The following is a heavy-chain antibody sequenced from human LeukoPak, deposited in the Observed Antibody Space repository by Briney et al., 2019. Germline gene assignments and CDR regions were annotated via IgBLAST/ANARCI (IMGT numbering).Heavy chain of an antibody. J-gene: IGHJ4*02. CDR3: ARGRNLWFGEVGVDY. Sequence: SETLSLTCTISGGSISSYYWSWIRQPPGKRLEWIGYIYYSWSTNYNPSLKSRVTISVDTSKNQFSLKLSSVTAADPAVYYCARGRNLWFGEVGVDYWGQGTLVTVSS. V-gene: IGHV4-59*01. CDR2: IYYSWST. D-gene: IGHD3-10*01. CDR1: GGSISSYY.